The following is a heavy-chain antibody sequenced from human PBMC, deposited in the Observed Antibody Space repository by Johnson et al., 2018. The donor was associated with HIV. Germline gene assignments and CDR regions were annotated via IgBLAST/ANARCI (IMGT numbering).Heavy chain of an antibody. V-gene: IGHV3-20*04. CDR3: ARAYDSDAFDI. D-gene: IGHD3-22*01. CDR1: GFTFDDYG. J-gene: IGHJ3*02. Sequence: VQLVECGGGVVRPGGSLRLSCAASGFTFDDYGMSWVRQAPGKGLEWVGRIKRKTDGGTTDYAAPVKGRFTISRDNAKNSLYLQMNSLRAEDTAVYYCARAYDSDAFDIWGQGTMVTVSS. CDR2: IKRKTDGGTT.